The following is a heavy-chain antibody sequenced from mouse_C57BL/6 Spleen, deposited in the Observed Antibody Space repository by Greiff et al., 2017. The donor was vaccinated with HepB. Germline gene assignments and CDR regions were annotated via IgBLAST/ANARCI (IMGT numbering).Heavy chain of an antibody. V-gene: IGHV1-82*01. D-gene: IGHD3-2*02. CDR1: GYAFSSSW. Sequence: LVESGPELVKPGASVKISCKASGYAFSSSWMNWVKQRPGKGLEWIGRIYPGDGDTNYNGKFKGKATLTADKSSSTAYMQLSSLTSEDSAVYFCAKDSSSRGAMDYWGQGTSVTVSS. J-gene: IGHJ4*01. CDR3: AKDSSSRGAMDY. CDR2: IYPGDGDT.